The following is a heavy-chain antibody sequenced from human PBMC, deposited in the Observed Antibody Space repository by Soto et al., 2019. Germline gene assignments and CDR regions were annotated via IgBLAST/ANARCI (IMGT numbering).Heavy chain of an antibody. V-gene: IGHV3-66*01. CDR1: GFTVSSNY. Sequence: PGGSLRLSCAASGFTVSSNYMSWVRQAPGKGLEWVSVIYSGGSTYYADSVKGRFTISRDNSKNTLYLQMNSLRAEDTAVYYCARDFPTFGYAVSEFDYWGQGTLVTVSS. J-gene: IGHJ4*02. D-gene: IGHD3-16*01. CDR3: ARDFPTFGYAVSEFDY. CDR2: IYSGGST.